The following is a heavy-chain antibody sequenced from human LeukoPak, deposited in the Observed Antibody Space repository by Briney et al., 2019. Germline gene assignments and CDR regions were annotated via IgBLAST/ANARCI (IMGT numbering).Heavy chain of an antibody. Sequence: GGSLRLSCAASGFTFSSYAMHWVRQAPGKGLEWVAVISYDGSNKYYADSVKGRFTISRDNSKNTLYFQMNSLRAEDTAVYYCARESRDGYGLDYWGQGTLVTVSS. CDR1: GFTFSSYA. D-gene: IGHD5-12*01. CDR3: ARESRDGYGLDY. V-gene: IGHV3-30-3*01. J-gene: IGHJ4*02. CDR2: ISYDGSNK.